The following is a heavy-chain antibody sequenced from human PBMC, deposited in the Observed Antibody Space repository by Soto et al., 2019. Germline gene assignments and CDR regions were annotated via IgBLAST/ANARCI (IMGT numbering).Heavy chain of an antibody. D-gene: IGHD6-13*01. CDR3: ARVSSSWYKDYFDY. Sequence: GASVKVSCKASGGTFSNYAISWVRQAPGQGLEWMGGIIPIFGTTNYAQRFQGRVTITADESTSTAYMELSSLRPEDTAVYYCARVSSSWYKDYFDYWGQGTLVTVSS. V-gene: IGHV1-69*13. J-gene: IGHJ4*02. CDR1: GGTFSNYA. CDR2: IIPIFGTT.